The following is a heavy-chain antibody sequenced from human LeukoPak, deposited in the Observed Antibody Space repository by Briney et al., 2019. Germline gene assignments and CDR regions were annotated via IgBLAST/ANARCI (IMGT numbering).Heavy chain of an antibody. CDR3: ARDPAGPYSGSYYDY. J-gene: IGHJ4*02. Sequence: PSETLSLTCTVSGGSISSYCWSWIRQPPGKGLEWIGYIYYSGSTNYNPSLKSRVTISVDTSKNQFSLKLSSVTAADTAVYYCARDPAGPYSGSYYDYWGQGTLVTVSS. CDR1: GGSISSYC. D-gene: IGHD1-26*01. V-gene: IGHV4-59*01. CDR2: IYYSGST.